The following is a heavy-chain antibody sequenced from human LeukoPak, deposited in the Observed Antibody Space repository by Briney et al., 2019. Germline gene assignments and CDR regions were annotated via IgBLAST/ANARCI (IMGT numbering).Heavy chain of an antibody. CDR3: ARGGGYDEYYYYYYMDV. V-gene: IGHV4-38-2*01. CDR1: GYSISSGYY. CDR2: IYHSGST. D-gene: IGHD5-12*01. Sequence: SETLSLTCAVSGYSISSGYYWGWVRQPPGKGLEWIGSIYHSGSTYYNPSLKSRVTISVDTSKNQFSLKLSSVTAADTGVYYCARGGGYDEYYYYYYMDVWGKGSTVTVSS. J-gene: IGHJ6*03.